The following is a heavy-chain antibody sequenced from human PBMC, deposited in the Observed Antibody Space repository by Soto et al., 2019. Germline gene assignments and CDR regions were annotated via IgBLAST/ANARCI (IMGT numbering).Heavy chain of an antibody. J-gene: IGHJ5*02. Sequence: QVQLVQSGAEVKKPGASVKVSCKASGYTFTSYGISWVRQAPGQGLEWMGWISAYNGNTNYAQKLQGRVTMTTDTSTRTAYMELRSLRSDDTAVYYCARVVGYIVATIWDLGWFDPWGQGTLVTVSS. D-gene: IGHD5-12*01. V-gene: IGHV1-18*04. CDR1: GYTFTSYG. CDR2: ISAYNGNT. CDR3: ARVVGYIVATIWDLGWFDP.